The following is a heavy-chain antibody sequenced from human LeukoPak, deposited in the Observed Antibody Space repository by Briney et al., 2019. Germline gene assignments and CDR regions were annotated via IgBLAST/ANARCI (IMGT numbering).Heavy chain of an antibody. D-gene: IGHD5-18*01. Sequence: ASVKVSCKASGYTFTSYGISWVQQAPGQGLEWMGWINTNTGNPTYAQGFTGRFVFSLDTSVSTAYLQISSLKAEDTAVYYCARRGYSYGFDYWGQGTLVTVSS. CDR2: INTNTGNP. CDR1: GYTFTSYG. CDR3: ARRGYSYGFDY. J-gene: IGHJ4*02. V-gene: IGHV7-4-1*02.